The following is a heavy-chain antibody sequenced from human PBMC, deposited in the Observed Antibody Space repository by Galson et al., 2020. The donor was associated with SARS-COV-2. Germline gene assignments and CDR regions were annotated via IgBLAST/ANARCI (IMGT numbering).Heavy chain of an antibody. CDR2: IYDSGST. D-gene: IGHD1-26*01. J-gene: IGHJ4*02. CDR1: GGSVSSSSYY. Sequence: ETLSLTCTVSGGSVSSSSYYWGWVRQPPGKGLEWIGIIYDSGSTYYNPSLKSRVTISVDTSKNQFSLKMNSVTAADTAVYYCARLTPTQWELPNYFDYWGQGTLVTVSS. V-gene: IGHV4-39*01. CDR3: ARLTPTQWELPNYFDY.